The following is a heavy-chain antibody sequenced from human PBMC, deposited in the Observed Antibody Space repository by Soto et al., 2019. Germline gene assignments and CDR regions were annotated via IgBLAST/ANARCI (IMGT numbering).Heavy chain of an antibody. CDR2: IYYSGST. CDR1: GDYISDYY. D-gene: IGHD2-21*02. CDR3: ARASVLVTAVYFDY. V-gene: IGHV4-59*08. Sequence: PSETMSLTCTVSGDYISDYYWSWIRKHTGKGLEWIGYIYYSGSTNYNPSLKSRVTISVDTSKNQFSLKLSSVTAADTAVYYCARASVLVTAVYFDYWGQGTLVTVSS. J-gene: IGHJ4*02.